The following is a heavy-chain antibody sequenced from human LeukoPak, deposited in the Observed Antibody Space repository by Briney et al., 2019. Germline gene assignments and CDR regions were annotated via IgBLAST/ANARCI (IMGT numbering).Heavy chain of an antibody. CDR3: VSVGSITARRNWFDP. Sequence: ASVRVSCKTSGYSFTGYYMHWVRQAPGQGLEWMGWINPNSGATNYAQKFQGRVTMTRDTSISTAYMDLSSLRFDDTAVYYCVSVGSITARRNWFDPWGQGTLVTVSS. J-gene: IGHJ5*02. CDR2: INPNSGAT. V-gene: IGHV1-2*02. D-gene: IGHD6-6*01. CDR1: GYSFTGYY.